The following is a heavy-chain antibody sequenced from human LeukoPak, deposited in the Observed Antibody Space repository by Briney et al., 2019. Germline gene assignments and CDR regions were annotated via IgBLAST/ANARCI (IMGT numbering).Heavy chain of an antibody. CDR1: GYSLTELS. Sequence: ASVKVSCKVSGYSLTELSMHWVRQAPGKGLEWMGGFDPEDGETIYAQKFQGRVTMTEDTSTDTAYMELSSLRSEDTAVYYCATDIRGGSGSDYWGQGTLVTVSS. J-gene: IGHJ4*02. CDR2: FDPEDGET. CDR3: ATDIRGGSGSDY. V-gene: IGHV1-24*01. D-gene: IGHD5-24*01.